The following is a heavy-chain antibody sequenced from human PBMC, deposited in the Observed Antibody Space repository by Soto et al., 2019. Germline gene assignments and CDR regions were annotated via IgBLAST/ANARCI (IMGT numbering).Heavy chain of an antibody. CDR3: ARDRRYYGSGSYYSYYYYYMDV. CDR2: INAGNGNT. CDR1: GYTFTSYA. J-gene: IGHJ6*03. V-gene: IGHV1-3*01. D-gene: IGHD3-10*01. Sequence: GASVKVSCKASGYTFTSYAMHWVRQAPGQRLEWMGWINAGNGNTKYSQKFQGRVTITRDTSASTAYMELSSLRSEDTAVYCCARDRRYYGSGSYYSYYYYYMDVWGKGTTVTVSS.